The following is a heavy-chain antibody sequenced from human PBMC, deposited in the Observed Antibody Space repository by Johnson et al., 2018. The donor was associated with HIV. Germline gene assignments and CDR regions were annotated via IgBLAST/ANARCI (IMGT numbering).Heavy chain of an antibody. D-gene: IGHD3-10*01. V-gene: IGHV3-30*04. CDR3: ARGPLFYYSSGLWAFDI. J-gene: IGHJ3*02. CDR1: GFTFISYA. Sequence: QVQLVESGGGVVQPGRSLRLSCAASGFTFISYAMHWVRQAPGKGLEWVAVISYDGSNKYYVDSVKGRFTISRDNSNNTLYLQMSGLSAEDTALYYCARGPLFYYSSGLWAFDIWGQGTMVTVSS. CDR2: ISYDGSNK.